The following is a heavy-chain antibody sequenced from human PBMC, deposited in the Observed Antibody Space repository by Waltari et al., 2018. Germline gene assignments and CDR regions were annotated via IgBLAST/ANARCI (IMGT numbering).Heavy chain of an antibody. J-gene: IGHJ5*02. V-gene: IGHV1-18*04. D-gene: IGHD6-19*01. CDR1: GYTFANND. CDR2: VGLYSGHT. Sequence: QLVQSGAEVKRPGASVTVSCKTSGYTFANNDINWVRQAPGHGLEWIGWVGLYSGHTKFAPGFQDRATITTDTSTTTGVLELRGLRSDDTAVYYCAGEGRAVAGSWFAHWGQGTPVTVS. CDR3: AGEGRAVAGSWFAH.